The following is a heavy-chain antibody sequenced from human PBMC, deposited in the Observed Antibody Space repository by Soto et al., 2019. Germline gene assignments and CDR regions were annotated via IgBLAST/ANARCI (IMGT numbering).Heavy chain of an antibody. CDR2: ISSSGSNK. V-gene: IGHV3-21*01. CDR3: ARETVAGNSWFDP. CDR1: GFTFNNYW. J-gene: IGHJ5*02. D-gene: IGHD6-19*01. Sequence: GGSLRLSCAASGFTFNNYWMHWVRQAPGKGLECVSSISSSGSNKYYADSVKGRFTISRDNAKNSLYLQMNSLRAEDTAVYYCARETVAGNSWFDPWGQGTLVTVSS.